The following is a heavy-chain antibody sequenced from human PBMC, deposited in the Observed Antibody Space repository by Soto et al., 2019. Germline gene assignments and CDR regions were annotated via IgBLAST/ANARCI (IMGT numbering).Heavy chain of an antibody. D-gene: IGHD3-10*01. V-gene: IGHV3-48*01. Sequence: GGSLRLSCAASGFTFSSYSMNWVRQAPGKGLEWVSYISSSSSTIYYADSVKGRFTISRDNAKNSLYLQMNSLRAEDTAVYYCARDKVYGSGSEYYYYYMDVWGKGTTVTVSS. CDR3: ARDKVYGSGSEYYYYYMDV. CDR1: GFTFSSYS. J-gene: IGHJ6*03. CDR2: ISSSSSTI.